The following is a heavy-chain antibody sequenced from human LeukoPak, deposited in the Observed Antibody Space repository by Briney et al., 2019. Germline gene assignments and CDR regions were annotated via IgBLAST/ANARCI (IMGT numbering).Heavy chain of an antibody. CDR3: ARDATDAAYTPMNDY. J-gene: IGHJ4*02. D-gene: IGHD2-15*01. CDR1: GYTFTNFG. Sequence: ASVKVSCKTSGYTFTNFGISWVRQAPGQGLEWMGWTSAYNGNTNYAQNLRGRVTMIIDRSTSTVYMELRSLRSDDTAVYYCARDATDAAYTPMNDYWGQGTLVTVSS. V-gene: IGHV1-18*01. CDR2: TSAYNGNT.